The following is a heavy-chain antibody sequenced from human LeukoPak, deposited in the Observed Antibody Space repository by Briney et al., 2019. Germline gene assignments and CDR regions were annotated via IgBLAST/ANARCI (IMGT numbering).Heavy chain of an antibody. J-gene: IGHJ3*02. CDR1: GGSISSYY. V-gene: IGHV4-59*01. CDR2: IYYSGRT. Sequence: SETLSLTCTVSGGSISSYYWSWIRQPPGKGLEWIGYIYYSGRTKYNASLESRVSISVDTSKNQYSLKLNSVTAADTAVYYCARDRSSGYRGTFDIWGQGTMVTVSS. CDR3: ARDRSSGYRGTFDI. D-gene: IGHD3-22*01.